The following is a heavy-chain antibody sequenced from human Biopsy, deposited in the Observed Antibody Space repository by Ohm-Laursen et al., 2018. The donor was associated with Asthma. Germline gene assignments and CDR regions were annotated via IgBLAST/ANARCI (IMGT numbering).Heavy chain of an antibody. V-gene: IGHV3-30*03. CDR1: GFTFSNYG. CDR3: ARERAGVLGSYNGMDV. CDR2: VTYDGISQ. Sequence: SLRLSCTASGFTFSNYGMHWVRQVAGKGLDWVAVVTYDGISQYYAESVKGRFTISRDNSRNTLNLQMNSVRPDDTAVYFWARERAGVLGSYNGMDVWGPGTTVSVSS. J-gene: IGHJ6*02. D-gene: IGHD2-8*01.